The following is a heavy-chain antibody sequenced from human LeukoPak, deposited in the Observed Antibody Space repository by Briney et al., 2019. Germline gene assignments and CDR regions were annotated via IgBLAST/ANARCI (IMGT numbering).Heavy chain of an antibody. J-gene: IGHJ4*02. V-gene: IGHV1-8*02. Sequence: ASVKVSCKASGYTFTSCGISCVRQATGQWLEWMGWMNPNSGNTGYAQKFQGRVTMTRNTSIGTAYMELSSLRSEDTAVYYCARIPYCSAGSCYPVWGQGTLVTVSS. CDR2: MNPNSGNT. CDR3: ARIPYCSAGSCYPV. D-gene: IGHD2-15*01. CDR1: GYTFTSCG.